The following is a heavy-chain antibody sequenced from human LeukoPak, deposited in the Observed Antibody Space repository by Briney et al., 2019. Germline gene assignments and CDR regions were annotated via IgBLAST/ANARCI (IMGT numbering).Heavy chain of an antibody. V-gene: IGHV4-30-4*01. CDR2: IYYSGST. CDR1: GGSISSGDYY. Sequence: SETLSLTCTVSGGSISSGDYYWSWIRQPPGKGLEWIGYIYYSGSTYYNPSLKSRVTISVDTSKNQFSLKLSSVTAADTAVYYCARRNSLGYCSSTSCYHYYFDYWGQGTLVTVSS. CDR3: ARRNSLGYCSSTSCYHYYFDY. D-gene: IGHD2-2*01. J-gene: IGHJ4*02.